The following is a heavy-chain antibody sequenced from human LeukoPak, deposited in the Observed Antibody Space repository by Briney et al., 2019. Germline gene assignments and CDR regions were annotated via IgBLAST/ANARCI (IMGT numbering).Heavy chain of an antibody. D-gene: IGHD2-15*01. Sequence: GGSLRLSCSASGFTFISYGMHWVRQAPGKGRELVVFIRYDGSNKYYADSVKGRFTISRANSNNTLDWGMNRLRAQESVAFYCAKGYCSSGSCYPYYSAYWGHRTLVTASS. V-gene: IGHV3-30*02. CDR3: AKGYCSSGSCYPYYSAY. CDR2: IRYDGSNK. J-gene: IGHJ4*01. CDR1: GFTFISYG.